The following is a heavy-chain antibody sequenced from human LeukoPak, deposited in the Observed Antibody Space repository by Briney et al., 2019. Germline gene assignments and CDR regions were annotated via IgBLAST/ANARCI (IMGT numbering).Heavy chain of an antibody. CDR3: ARGEMATIEDAFDI. D-gene: IGHD5-24*01. J-gene: IGHJ3*02. CDR2: IYYSGST. Sequence: KPSETLSLTCSVSGYSISSGYYWGWIRQAPGKGLEWIGYIYYSGSTNYNPSLKSRVTISVDTSKNQFSLKLSSVTAADTAVYYCARGEMATIEDAFDIWGQGTMVTVSS. CDR1: GYSISSGYY. V-gene: IGHV4-38-2*02.